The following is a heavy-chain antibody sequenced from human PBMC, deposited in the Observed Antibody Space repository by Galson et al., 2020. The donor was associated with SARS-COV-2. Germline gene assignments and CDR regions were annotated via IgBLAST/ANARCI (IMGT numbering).Heavy chain of an antibody. V-gene: IGHV3-23*03. D-gene: IGHD6-13*01. CDR3: AKRPRLPGSAAGTFFDY. Sequence: GGSLRLSCAASGFTFNTYAMSWVRQAPGKGLEWVSTIFAGGAPFYADSMKGRFTISRDNSKTTLYLQMNSLRPDDTAVYYCAKRPRLPGSAAGTFFDYWGQGTLITVSS. CDR1: GFTFNTYA. J-gene: IGHJ4*02. CDR2: IFAGGAP.